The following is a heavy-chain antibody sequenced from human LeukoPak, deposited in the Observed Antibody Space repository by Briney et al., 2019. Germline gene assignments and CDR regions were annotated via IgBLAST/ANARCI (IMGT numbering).Heavy chain of an antibody. CDR1: GGSISSRSYY. CDR2: IYYSEGT. J-gene: IGHJ6*03. CDR3: ARRKQLGGYYYYYMDV. Sequence: SETLSLTCTVSGGSISSRSYYWGWIRQPPGKGLEWIGSIYYSEGTYYNPSLKSRVTISIDTSKNQFSLKVNSVTAADTAVYYCARRKQLGGYYYYYMDVWGKGTTVTVSS. V-gene: IGHV4-39*07. D-gene: IGHD6-6*01.